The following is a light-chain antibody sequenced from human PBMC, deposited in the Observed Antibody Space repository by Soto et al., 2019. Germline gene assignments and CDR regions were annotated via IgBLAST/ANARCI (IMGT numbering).Light chain of an antibody. CDR2: EVS. CDR3: SSYTSSTTWV. V-gene: IGLV2-14*01. CDR1: SSDVGGHNY. Sequence: QSALTQPASVSGSPGQSITISCTGTSSDVGGHNYVSWYQQHPGKAPKLMIYEVSNRPSGVSNRFSGSKSGNTASLTISGLQAEDEAHYYCSSYTSSTTWVFGGGTKLTVL. J-gene: IGLJ3*02.